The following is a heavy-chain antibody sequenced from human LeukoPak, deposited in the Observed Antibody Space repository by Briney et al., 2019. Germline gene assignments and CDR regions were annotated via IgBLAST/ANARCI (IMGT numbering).Heavy chain of an antibody. Sequence: ASVKVSCKVSGYTLTELSMHWVRQAPGKGLEWMGGFDPEDGETIYAQKFQGRVTMTEDTSTDTAYMELSSLRSEDTAVYYCARVGSSSSGRWFDPWGQGTLVTVSS. CDR2: FDPEDGET. V-gene: IGHV1-24*01. CDR1: GYTLTELS. J-gene: IGHJ5*02. D-gene: IGHD6-6*01. CDR3: ARVGSSSSGRWFDP.